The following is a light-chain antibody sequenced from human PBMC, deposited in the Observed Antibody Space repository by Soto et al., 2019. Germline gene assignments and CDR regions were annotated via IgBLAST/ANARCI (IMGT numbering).Light chain of an antibody. CDR3: QHYGRSPYT. CDR2: GAS. CDR1: QSVGNNY. J-gene: IGKJ4*01. V-gene: IGKV3-20*01. Sequence: EIVLTQSPGILSLSPGERGALSCRASQSVGNNYLAWYQQKPGQAPRLLIYGASSRATGIPDRFSGSGSGTDFTLTISGLEPEDFAVYYCQHYGRSPYTFGGGTKVEVK.